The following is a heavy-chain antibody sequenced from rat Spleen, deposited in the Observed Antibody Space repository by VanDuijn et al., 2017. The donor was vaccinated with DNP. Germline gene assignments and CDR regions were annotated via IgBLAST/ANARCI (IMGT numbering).Heavy chain of an antibody. CDR2: ISSGGNA. CDR3: ARDLIIRDTTSAMDV. CDR1: GFSLTNYG. Sequence: QVQLKESGPGLVQPSQTLSLTCTVSGFSLTNYGVSWVRQPPGKGLQWVAAISSGGNAKYTSALKSRLNINRDTSTSQVFLKLNSLQTEDTATYYCARDLIIRDTTSAMDVWGQGTSVTVSS. J-gene: IGHJ4*01. D-gene: IGHD4-3*01. V-gene: IGHV2S12*01.